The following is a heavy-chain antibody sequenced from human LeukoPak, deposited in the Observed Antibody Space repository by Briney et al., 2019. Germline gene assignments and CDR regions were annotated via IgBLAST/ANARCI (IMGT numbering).Heavy chain of an antibody. CDR2: IYYSGST. CDR1: GGSISSYY. D-gene: IGHD3-10*01. J-gene: IGHJ4*02. Sequence: SETLSLTCTVSGGSISSYYWSWIRQPPGKGLEWIAYIYYSGSTNYNPSLKSRVTISVDTSKNQFSLKLSSVTAADTAVYYCARHSRYGSGFDYWGQGTLVTVSS. V-gene: IGHV4-59*08. CDR3: ARHSRYGSGFDY.